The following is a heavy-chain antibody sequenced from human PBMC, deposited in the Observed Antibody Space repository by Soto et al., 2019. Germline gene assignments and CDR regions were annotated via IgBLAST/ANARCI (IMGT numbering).Heavy chain of an antibody. V-gene: IGHV4-59*01. J-gene: IGHJ5*02. CDR3: ARGGTTYYDFWSGSTLGWFDP. CDR1: GGSISSYY. CDR2: IYYSGST. Sequence: SETLSLTCTVSGGSISSYYWSWIRQPPGKGLEWIGYIYYSGSTNYNPSLKSRVTISVDTSKNQFSLKLSSVTAADTAVYYCARGGTTYYDFWSGSTLGWFDPWGQGTLVTVSS. D-gene: IGHD3-3*01.